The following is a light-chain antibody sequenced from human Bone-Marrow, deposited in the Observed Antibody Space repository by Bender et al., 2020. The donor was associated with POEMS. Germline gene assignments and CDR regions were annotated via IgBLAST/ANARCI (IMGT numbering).Light chain of an antibody. CDR3: CSHAGRRTWV. J-gene: IGLJ3*02. V-gene: IGLV2-23*01. Sequence: QSALTQPASVSGSPGQSITISCTGTSTDIGSYKLVSWYQQHPGSAPKLMIYEDSKRPTGASKRVSGSKSGNTASLTISGLQAEDEADYYCCSHAGRRTWVFGGGTKLTVL. CDR2: EDS. CDR1: STDIGSYKL.